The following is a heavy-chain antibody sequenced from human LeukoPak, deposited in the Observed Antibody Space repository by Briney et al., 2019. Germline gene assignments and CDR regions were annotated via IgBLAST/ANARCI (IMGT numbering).Heavy chain of an antibody. CDR1: GGSISSSSYY. CDR3: ARTITTFPFDY. J-gene: IGHJ4*02. CDR2: IYHSGST. V-gene: IGHV4-39*07. D-gene: IGHD3-3*01. Sequence: SETLSLTCTVSGGSISSSSYYWGWIRQPPGKGLEWIGSIYHSGSTYYNPSLKSRVTISVDTSKNQFSLKLSSVTAADTAVYYCARTITTFPFDYWGQGTLVTVSS.